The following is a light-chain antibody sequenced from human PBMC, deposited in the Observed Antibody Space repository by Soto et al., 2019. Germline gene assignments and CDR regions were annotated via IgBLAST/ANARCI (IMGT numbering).Light chain of an antibody. J-gene: IGLJ2*01. CDR2: DDN. CDR1: NIGSKS. CDR3: QVWHSGVDWV. V-gene: IGLV3-21*02. Sequence: SYELTQPPSVSVAPGQTARITCGGNNIGSKSVHWYQQKPGQAPVLVVYDDNDRPSGIPERFSGSDSGNTATLTISRVDAGDEADYYCQVWHSGVDWVFGGGTKVTVL.